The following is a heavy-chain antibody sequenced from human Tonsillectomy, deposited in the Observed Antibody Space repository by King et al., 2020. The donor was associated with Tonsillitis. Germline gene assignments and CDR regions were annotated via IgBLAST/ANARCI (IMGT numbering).Heavy chain of an antibody. D-gene: IGHD3-10*01. V-gene: IGHV4-39*07. CDR2: IYYSGST. CDR1: GGSISSVSYY. J-gene: IGHJ5*02. CDR3: ARQMVRGVIISEDRRINWFDP. Sequence: MQLQESGPGLVKPSETLSLTCTVSGGSISSVSYYWGWIRQPPGKGLEWIGSIYYSGSTYYNPSLKSRVTISVDTSKNQFSLKLSSVTAADTAVYYCARQMVRGVIISEDRRINWFDPWGQGTLVTVSS.